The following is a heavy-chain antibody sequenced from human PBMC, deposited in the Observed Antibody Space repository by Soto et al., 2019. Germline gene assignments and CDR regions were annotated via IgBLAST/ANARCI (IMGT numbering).Heavy chain of an antibody. Sequence: QVQLVQSGAEVKKPGASVKVSCKASGYTFTSYAIHWVRQAPGQRLEWMGWINAGNGNTKYSQKFQGRVTITRDTSASTAYMELSSLRSEDTAVYYCAGGVVVPFDYWGQGTLVTVSS. CDR2: INAGNGNT. CDR3: AGGVVVPFDY. J-gene: IGHJ4*02. V-gene: IGHV1-3*01. CDR1: GYTFTSYA. D-gene: IGHD2-2*01.